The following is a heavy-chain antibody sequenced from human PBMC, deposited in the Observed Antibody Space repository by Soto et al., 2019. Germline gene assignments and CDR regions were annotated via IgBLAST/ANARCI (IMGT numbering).Heavy chain of an antibody. CDR3: ARQGPLVKWELPLYYYYGMDV. J-gene: IGHJ6*02. Sequence: PSETLSLTCTVSGGSMSSSRCHWGWIRLPHGKGLEWTASIKYSGTTFYNPSLKSRVTLSVDTSKNQFSLKLSSVTAADTAVYYCARQGPLVKWELPLYYYYGMDVWGQGTTVTVFS. CDR2: IKYSGTT. V-gene: IGHV4-39*01. CDR1: GGSMSSSRCH. D-gene: IGHD1-26*01.